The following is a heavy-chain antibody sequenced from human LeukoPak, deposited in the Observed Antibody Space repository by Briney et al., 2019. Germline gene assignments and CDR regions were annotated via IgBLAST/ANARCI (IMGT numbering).Heavy chain of an antibody. V-gene: IGHV3-48*01. CDR1: GFTFSGYS. Sequence: GGSLRLSCATSGFTFSGYSMNWVRQAPGKGLEWISYISSSSINIHYGDSVMGRFTISRDNAENSLYLQMNSLRAEDTAVYYCARDSIQLWPNAIDFWGQGTLVTVSS. J-gene: IGHJ4*02. CDR3: ARDSIQLWPNAIDF. D-gene: IGHD1-1*01. CDR2: ISSSSINI.